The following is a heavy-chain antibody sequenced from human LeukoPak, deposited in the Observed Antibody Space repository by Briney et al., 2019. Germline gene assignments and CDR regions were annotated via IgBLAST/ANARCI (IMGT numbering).Heavy chain of an antibody. CDR2: ISSSSSTI. CDR3: AKGRLWFGELTDVFDY. CDR1: GPTFSSYG. V-gene: IGHV3-48*01. Sequence: PGETLRLTCAASGPTFSSYGMSWVRQPQGKGMERDSYISSSSSTIYYADSVKGRFTISRYNAKNSLYLQMNSLRAEDTAVYYCAKGRLWFGELTDVFDYWGQGTLVTVSS. D-gene: IGHD3-10*01. J-gene: IGHJ4*02.